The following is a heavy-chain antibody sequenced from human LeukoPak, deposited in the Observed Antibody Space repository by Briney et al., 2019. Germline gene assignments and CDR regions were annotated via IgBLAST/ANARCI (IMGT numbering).Heavy chain of an antibody. J-gene: IGHJ5*02. CDR1: GFTFSSYG. D-gene: IGHD2-2*01. CDR3: AKVYCSSTSCNNWFDP. Sequence: PGGSLRLSCAASGFTFSSYGMHWVRQAPGKGLEWVAFIRYDGSNKYYADSVKGRFTISRDNSKNTLYLQINSLRAEDTAAYYCAKVYCSSTSCNNWFDPWGQGTLVTVSS. V-gene: IGHV3-30*02. CDR2: IRYDGSNK.